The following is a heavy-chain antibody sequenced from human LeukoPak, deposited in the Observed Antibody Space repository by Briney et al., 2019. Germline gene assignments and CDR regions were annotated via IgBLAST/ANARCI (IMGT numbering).Heavy chain of an antibody. Sequence: ASVEVSCKVSGYTLTELSMHWVRQAPGKGLEWMGGFDPEDGETIYAQKFQGRVTMTEDTSTDTAYMELSSLRSEDTAVYYCATGVEGYYDSSGFYYWGQGTLVTVSS. J-gene: IGHJ4*02. CDR1: GYTLTELS. V-gene: IGHV1-24*01. CDR3: ATGVEGYYDSSGFYY. D-gene: IGHD3-22*01. CDR2: FDPEDGET.